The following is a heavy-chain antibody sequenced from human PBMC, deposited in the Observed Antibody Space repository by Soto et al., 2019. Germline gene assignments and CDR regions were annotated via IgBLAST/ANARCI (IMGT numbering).Heavy chain of an antibody. CDR1: GFTFSSYG. CDR2: IWYDGSNK. V-gene: IGHV3-33*01. J-gene: IGHJ4*02. D-gene: IGHD4-17*01. Sequence: GGSLRLSCAASGFTFSSYGMHWVRQAPGKGLEWVAVIWYDGSNKYYADSVKGRFTISRDNSKNTLYLQMNSLRPEDTAVYYCAADVGGYIYGLARHWGPGTLVTVSS. CDR3: AADVGGYIYGLARH.